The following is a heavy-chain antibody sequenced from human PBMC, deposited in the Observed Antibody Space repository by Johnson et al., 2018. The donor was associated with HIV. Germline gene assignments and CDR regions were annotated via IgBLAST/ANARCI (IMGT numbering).Heavy chain of an antibody. CDR1: GFTFSNYG. CDR2: ISSNGGRT. J-gene: IGHJ3*01. Sequence: VQLVESGGGLIKPGGSLRLSCAASGFTFSNYGMHWVRQAPGKGLDYVSAISSNGGRTYYANSVKGRFIISRYNSKNTLYLQMGRLRAEDKAVYYCARERVHDKSGLDAFDLWGQGTMVTVSS. CDR3: ARERVHDKSGLDAFDL. V-gene: IGHV3-64*01. D-gene: IGHD3-22*01.